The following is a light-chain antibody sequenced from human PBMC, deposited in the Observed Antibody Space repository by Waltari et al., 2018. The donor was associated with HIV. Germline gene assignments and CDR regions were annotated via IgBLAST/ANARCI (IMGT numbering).Light chain of an antibody. CDR3: QSSDTSGTY. Sequence: FELTQPPSMSVSPGQTGRITCSGDALPQLFAYCFQQKSGQAPVLLIFNDTERQPGIPARLSGSSSGTVATLTISGVRAEDEADYYCQSSDTSGTYVGGGTKLTVL. CDR1: ALPQLF. V-gene: IGLV3-25*03. CDR2: NDT. J-gene: IGLJ2*01.